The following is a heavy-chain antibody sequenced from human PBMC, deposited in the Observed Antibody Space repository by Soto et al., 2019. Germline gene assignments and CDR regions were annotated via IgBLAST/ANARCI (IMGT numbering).Heavy chain of an antibody. CDR3: ARGSSVYDSSGYPFDY. CDR1: GFTFSSYW. J-gene: IGHJ4*02. CDR2: IKQDGSHK. D-gene: IGHD3-22*01. V-gene: IGHV3-7*01. Sequence: EVQLVESGGGLVQPGGSLRLSCAASGFTFSSYWMSWVRQAPGKGLEWVANIKQDGSHKYYVDSVKGRFTMSRDNAKNSLYLQSSSLRAEDTAVYYCARGSSVYDSSGYPFDYWGQGSQVTVSS.